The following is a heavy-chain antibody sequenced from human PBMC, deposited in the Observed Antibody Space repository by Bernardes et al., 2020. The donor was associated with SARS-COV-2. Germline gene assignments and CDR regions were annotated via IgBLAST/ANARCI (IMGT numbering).Heavy chain of an antibody. CDR2: IDGPTTNT. V-gene: IGHV3-23*05. D-gene: IGHD3-22*01. CDR1: GFTFRNYA. Sequence: GGSLRLCCVGSGFTFRNYAMNWVRQAPGKGLEWVSTIDGPTTNTHYADSVRGRFTIYRDNSKNTVYLHMSSLRAEDTAMYHCTTWLFNHFDYWGRGTPVTVSS. CDR3: TTWLFNHFDY. J-gene: IGHJ4*02.